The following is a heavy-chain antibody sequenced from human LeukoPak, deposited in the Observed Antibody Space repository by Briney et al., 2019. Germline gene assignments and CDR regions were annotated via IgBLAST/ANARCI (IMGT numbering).Heavy chain of an antibody. Sequence: SETLSLTCTVSGGSISSSSYYWGWIRQPPGKGREWIGSIYYSGSTYYNPSLKSRVTISVDTSKNQFSLKLSSVTAADTAVYYCARTLRGDSIGYLDYWGQGTLVTVSS. V-gene: IGHV4-39*07. CDR2: IYYSGST. J-gene: IGHJ4*02. D-gene: IGHD3-10*01. CDR3: ARTLRGDSIGYLDY. CDR1: GGSISSSSYY.